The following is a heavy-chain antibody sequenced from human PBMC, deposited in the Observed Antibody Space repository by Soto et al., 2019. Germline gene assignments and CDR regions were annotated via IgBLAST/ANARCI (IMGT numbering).Heavy chain of an antibody. Sequence: QVQLVESGGGVVQPGRSLRLSCAASGFTFSSYAMHWVRQAPGKGLEWVAVISYDGSNKYYADSVKGRFTISRDNSKNTLYLQMNSLRAEDTAVYYCARVVVTAFDYWGQGTLVTVSS. J-gene: IGHJ4*02. D-gene: IGHD2-21*02. CDR3: ARVVVTAFDY. CDR1: GFTFSSYA. V-gene: IGHV3-30-3*01. CDR2: ISYDGSNK.